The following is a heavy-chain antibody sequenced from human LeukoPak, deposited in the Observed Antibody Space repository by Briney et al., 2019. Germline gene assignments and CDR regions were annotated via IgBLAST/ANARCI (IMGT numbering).Heavy chain of an antibody. CDR1: GFTVSSNY. CDR3: ARDSSGYYFDY. J-gene: IGHJ4*02. V-gene: IGHV3-53*01. D-gene: IGHD3-22*01. Sequence: GGSLRLSCAASGFTVSSNYMSWVRQAPGKGLEWVSVIYSGGSTYYADSVKGRFTISRDNSMNTLYLQMNSLRAEDTAVYYCARDSSGYYFDYWGQGTLVTVSS. CDR2: IYSGGST.